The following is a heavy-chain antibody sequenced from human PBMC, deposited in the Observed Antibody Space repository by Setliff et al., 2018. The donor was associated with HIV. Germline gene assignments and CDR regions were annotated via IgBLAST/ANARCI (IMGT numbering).Heavy chain of an antibody. Sequence: LRLSCAASGFTFSSYGMNWVRQAPGKGLEWLGRIKKSSDGGKTDDASPVKGRFTISRDDSKNTLYLQMNSLKTEDTGVYFCATDNGPSYSMDIWGQGTTVTVSS. CDR1: GFTFSSYG. CDR3: ATDNGPSYSMDI. D-gene: IGHD2-21*01. V-gene: IGHV3-15*01. J-gene: IGHJ6*02. CDR2: IKKSSDGGKT.